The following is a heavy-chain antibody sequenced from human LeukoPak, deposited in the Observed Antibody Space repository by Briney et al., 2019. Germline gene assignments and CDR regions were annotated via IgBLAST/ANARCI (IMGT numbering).Heavy chain of an antibody. CDR2: MNPNSGNT. CDR1: GYTFTGYY. V-gene: IGHV1-8*02. CDR3: ARLGRGDYGDYEFDP. D-gene: IGHD4-17*01. Sequence: ASVRVSCKASGYTFTGYYMHWVRQAPGQGLEWMGWMNPNSGNTGYAQKFQGRVTMTRNTSISTAYMELSSLRSEDTAVYYCARLGRGDYGDYEFDPWGQGTLVTVSS. J-gene: IGHJ5*02.